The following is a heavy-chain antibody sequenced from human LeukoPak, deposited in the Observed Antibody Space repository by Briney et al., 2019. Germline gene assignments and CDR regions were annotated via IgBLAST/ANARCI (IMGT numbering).Heavy chain of an antibody. Sequence: NASETLSLTCAVYGGSFSGYYWSWIRQPPGKGREWIGEINHSGSTNYNPSLKSRVTMSVDTSKNQFSLKLSSVTAADTAVYYCARDAGNYRSGGLDYWGQGTLVTVSS. CDR3: ARDAGNYRSGGLDY. D-gene: IGHD3-10*01. CDR1: GGSFSGYY. V-gene: IGHV4-34*01. J-gene: IGHJ4*02. CDR2: INHSGST.